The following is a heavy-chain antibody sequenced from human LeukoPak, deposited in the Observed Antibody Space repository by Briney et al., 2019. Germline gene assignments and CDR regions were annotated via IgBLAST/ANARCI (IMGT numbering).Heavy chain of an antibody. J-gene: IGHJ5*02. Sequence: GASVKVSCKASGYTFTSYGISWVRQAPGQGLEWMGWISAYNSNTNYAQKLQGRVTMTTDTSTSTAYMELRSLRSDDTAVYYCASAVYDFWSGQNWFDPWGQGTLVTVSS. V-gene: IGHV1-18*01. CDR1: GYTFTSYG. CDR3: ASAVYDFWSGQNWFDP. D-gene: IGHD3-3*01. CDR2: ISAYNSNT.